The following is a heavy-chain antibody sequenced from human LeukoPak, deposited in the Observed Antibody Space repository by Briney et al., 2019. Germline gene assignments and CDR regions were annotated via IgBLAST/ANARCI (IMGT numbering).Heavy chain of an antibody. CDR1: GFTFSSYA. V-gene: IGHV3-23*01. Sequence: GGSLRLSCAASGFTFSSYAMSWVRQAPGKGLEWVSAISGSGGSTHYADSVKGRSTISRDNSKNTLYLQMNSLRAEDTAVYYCASSRRTPLDYWGQGTLVTVSS. CDR3: ASSRRTPLDY. CDR2: ISGSGGST. J-gene: IGHJ4*02. D-gene: IGHD1-1*01.